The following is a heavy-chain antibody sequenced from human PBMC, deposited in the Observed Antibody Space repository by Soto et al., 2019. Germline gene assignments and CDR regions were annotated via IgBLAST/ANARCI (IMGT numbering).Heavy chain of an antibody. Sequence: QVQLQESGPGLVKPSQTLSLTCSFSGESISSGGYYWSWIRHHPGKGLEWIGYIYDSESAYYNPSLKSRVTISMDTSKNHFAMRLSSVTAADTAVYYCARASSSSSAADYWGQGTLATVSS. CDR1: GESISSGGYY. CDR3: ARASSSSSAADY. J-gene: IGHJ4*02. V-gene: IGHV4-31*03. D-gene: IGHD6-6*01. CDR2: IYDSESA.